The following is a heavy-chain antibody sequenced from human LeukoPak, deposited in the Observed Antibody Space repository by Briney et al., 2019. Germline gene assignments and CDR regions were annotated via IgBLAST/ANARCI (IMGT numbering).Heavy chain of an antibody. CDR1: GFTSSSYS. CDR3: ARGPQFCSGGSCYGYYFDY. V-gene: IGHV3-21*01. D-gene: IGHD2-15*01. CDR2: ISSSGSYI. J-gene: IGHJ4*02. Sequence: GGSLRLSCAASGFTSSSYSMNWVRQPPGEGLEWVSSISSSGSYIYYADSVKGRFSISRDSAKNSLYLQMNSLRAEDTAVYYCARGPQFCSGGSCYGYYFDYWGQGTLVTVSS.